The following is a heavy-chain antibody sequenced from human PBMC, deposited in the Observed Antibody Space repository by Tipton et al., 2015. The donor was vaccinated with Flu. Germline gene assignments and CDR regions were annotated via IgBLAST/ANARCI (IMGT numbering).Heavy chain of an antibody. Sequence: SLRLSCAASGFTFDDYAMHWVRQVPGKGLEWVSGISWNSGSLGYADSVKGRFTISRDNAKDSLYLQMNSLRTEDTALYYCVRDRATGGSYPKYFQHWGQGTLVTASS. CDR2: ISWNSGSL. CDR3: VRDRATGGSYPKYFQH. D-gene: IGHD1-26*01. J-gene: IGHJ1*01. CDR1: GFTFDDYA. V-gene: IGHV3-9*01.